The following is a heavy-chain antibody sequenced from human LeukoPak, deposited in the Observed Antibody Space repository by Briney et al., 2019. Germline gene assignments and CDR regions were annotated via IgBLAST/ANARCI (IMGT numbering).Heavy chain of an antibody. CDR3: ARIGYSSSSFDY. Sequence: PGGSLRLSCAAPGFTFSSYRMSWVRQAPGKGLEWVANIKQDGSEKYYVDSVKGRFTISRDNAKNSVYLQMNSLRTEDTAVYFCARIGYSSSSFDYWGQGSLVTVSS. D-gene: IGHD6-6*01. CDR2: IKQDGSEK. V-gene: IGHV3-7*01. J-gene: IGHJ4*02. CDR1: GFTFSSYR.